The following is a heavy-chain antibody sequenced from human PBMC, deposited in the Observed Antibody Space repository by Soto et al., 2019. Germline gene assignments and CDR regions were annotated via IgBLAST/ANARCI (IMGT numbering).Heavy chain of an antibody. D-gene: IGHD5-18*01. J-gene: IGHJ6*02. CDR2: IWYDGSNK. CDR3: AREVLRSYGYQRDYYYGMDV. V-gene: IGHV3-33*01. Sequence: QVRLVESGGGVVQPGRSLRLSCAASGFTFSSYGMHWVRQAPGKGLEWVAVIWYDGSNKYYADSVKGRFTISRDNSKNTLYLQMNSLRAEDTAVYYCAREVLRSYGYQRDYYYGMDVWGQGTTVTVSS. CDR1: GFTFSSYG.